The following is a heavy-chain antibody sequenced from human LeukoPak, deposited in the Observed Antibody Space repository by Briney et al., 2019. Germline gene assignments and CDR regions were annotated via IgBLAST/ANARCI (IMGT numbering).Heavy chain of an antibody. V-gene: IGHV3-11*04. J-gene: IGHJ3*02. Sequence: GGSLRLSCAASGFTFSDYYMSWIRQAPGKGLEWVSYISSSGSTIYYADSVKGRFTISRDNAKNSLYLQMNSLRAEDTAVNYCARMTTVTSDAFDIWGQGTMVTVSS. CDR2: ISSSGSTI. CDR3: ARMTTVTSDAFDI. CDR1: GFTFSDYY. D-gene: IGHD4-17*01.